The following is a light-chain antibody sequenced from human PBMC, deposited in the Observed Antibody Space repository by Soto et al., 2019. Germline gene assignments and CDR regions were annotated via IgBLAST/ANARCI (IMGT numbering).Light chain of an antibody. J-gene: IGLJ2*01. CDR3: QTWGTGVV. CDR1: SGHSSYA. V-gene: IGLV4-69*01. Sequence: QLVLTQSPSASASLGASVKLTCTLSSGHSSYAIAWHQQQPEKGPRYLMKLNSDGSHSKGDGIPDRFSGSSSGAERYLTISRLQSEDEADYCCQTWGTGVVFGGGTKLTVL. CDR2: LNSDGSH.